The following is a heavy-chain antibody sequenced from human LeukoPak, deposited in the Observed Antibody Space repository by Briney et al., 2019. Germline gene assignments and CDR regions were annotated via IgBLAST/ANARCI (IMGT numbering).Heavy chain of an antibody. Sequence: SETLSLTCTVSGGSISSSSYYWGWIRQPPGKGLEWIGSIYYSGSTYYNPSLKSRVTISVGTSKNQFSLKLSSVTAADTAVYYCARADFYSILPFDYWGQGTLVTVSS. CDR3: ARADFYSILPFDY. J-gene: IGHJ4*02. D-gene: IGHD2-21*01. V-gene: IGHV4-39*07. CDR1: GGSISSSSYY. CDR2: IYYSGST.